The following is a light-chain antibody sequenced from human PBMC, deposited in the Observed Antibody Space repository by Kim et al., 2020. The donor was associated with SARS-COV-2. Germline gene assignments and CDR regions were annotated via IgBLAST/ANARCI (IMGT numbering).Light chain of an antibody. CDR1: KLGDKY. CDR2: QDS. V-gene: IGLV3-1*01. Sequence: EAPGQAARITCAGDKLGDKYACWYQQKPGQSPVLVIYQDSKRPSGIPERFSGSNSGNTATLTISGTQAMDEADYYCQAWDSSTVVFGGGTKLTVL. CDR3: QAWDSSTVV. J-gene: IGLJ2*01.